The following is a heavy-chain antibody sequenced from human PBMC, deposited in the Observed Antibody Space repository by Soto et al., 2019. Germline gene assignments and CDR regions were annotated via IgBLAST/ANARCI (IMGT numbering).Heavy chain of an antibody. J-gene: IGHJ4*02. CDR3: ARGGHVVVVTATFDY. CDR1: GNTFTNYY. V-gene: IGHV1-46*01. CDR2: INPSGGHT. Sequence: QVQLMQSGAEVKKPGASVKVSCKASGNTFTNYYIHWVRQAPGQGLEWMGTINPSGGHTTYSQNLMGRVTMTGDTSTSTLYMELTSLTSDDTAVYYCARGGHVVVVTATFDYWGQGTIVTVSS. D-gene: IGHD2-21*02.